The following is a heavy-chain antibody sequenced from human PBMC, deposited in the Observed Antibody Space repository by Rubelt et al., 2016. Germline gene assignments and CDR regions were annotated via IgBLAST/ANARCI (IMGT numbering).Heavy chain of an antibody. V-gene: IGHV4-39*01. CDR1: GGSISSSSYY. CDR3: ARGRFLGWLPPDY. CDR2: IYYSGST. Sequence: QLQLQESGPGLVKLSETLSLTCTVSGGSISSSSYYWGWIRQPPGKGLEWIGSIYYSGSTYYNPSLKSRVTISVDTSKNQFSLKLSSGTAADTAVYYCARGRFLGWLPPDYWGQGTLVTVSS. D-gene: IGHD3-3*01. J-gene: IGHJ4*02.